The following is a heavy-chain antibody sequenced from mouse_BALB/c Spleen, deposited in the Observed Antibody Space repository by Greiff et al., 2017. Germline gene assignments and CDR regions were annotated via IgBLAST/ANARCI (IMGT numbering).Heavy chain of an antibody. CDR1: GYTFTSYW. CDR2: INPSTGYT. Sequence: VMLVESGAELAKPGASVKMSCKASGYTFTSYWMHWVKQRPGQGLEWIGYINPSTGYTEYNQKFKDKATLTADKSSSTAYMQLSSLTSEDSAVYYCARLSGNLPSVYAMDYWGQGTSVTVSS. V-gene: IGHV1-7*01. J-gene: IGHJ4*01. D-gene: IGHD2-1*01. CDR3: ARLSGNLPSVYAMDY.